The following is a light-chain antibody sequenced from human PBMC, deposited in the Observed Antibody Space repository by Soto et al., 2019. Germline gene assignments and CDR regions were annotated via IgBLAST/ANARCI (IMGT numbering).Light chain of an antibody. CDR3: SSYAGSNNLGV. Sequence: QSVLTQPRSVSGSPGQSVTISCTGTSSDVGAYNYVSWYQQHPGKAPKLIIYDVSKRPSGVPDRFSGSKSGNTASLTIPGLQADDEADYYCSSYAGSNNLGVFGTGTKLTVL. CDR1: SSDVGAYNY. J-gene: IGLJ1*01. V-gene: IGLV2-11*01. CDR2: DVS.